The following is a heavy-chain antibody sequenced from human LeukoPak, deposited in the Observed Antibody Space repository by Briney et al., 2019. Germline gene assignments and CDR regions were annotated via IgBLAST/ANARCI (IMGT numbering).Heavy chain of an antibody. CDR2: ISSSSSYI. CDR3: ARDREVVPAAMDNWFDP. Sequence: PGASLRLSCAASGFSFSSYAMTWVRQAPGKGLEWVSSISSSSSYIYYADSVKGRFTISRDNAKNSLYLQMNSLRAEDTAVYYCARDREVVPAAMDNWFDPWGQGTLVTVSS. J-gene: IGHJ5*02. D-gene: IGHD2-2*01. V-gene: IGHV3-21*01. CDR1: GFSFSSYA.